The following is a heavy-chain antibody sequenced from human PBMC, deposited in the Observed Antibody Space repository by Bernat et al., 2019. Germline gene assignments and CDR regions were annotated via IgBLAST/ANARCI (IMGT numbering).Heavy chain of an antibody. D-gene: IGHD6-25*01. CDR1: GFTFNNYW. Sequence: VQLVESGGGLVQPGGSLRLSCAASGFTFNNYWMSWVRQPPGKGLEWIGEIYHSGSTNYNPSLKSRVTISVDKSKNQFSLKLSSVTAADTAVYYCARGPSGNFDYWGQGTLVTVSS. CDR3: ARGPSGNFDY. V-gene: IGHV4-4*02. J-gene: IGHJ4*02. CDR2: IYHSGST.